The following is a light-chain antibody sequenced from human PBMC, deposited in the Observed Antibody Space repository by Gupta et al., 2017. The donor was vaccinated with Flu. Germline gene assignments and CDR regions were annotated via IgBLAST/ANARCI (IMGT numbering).Light chain of an antibody. CDR2: EGS. CDR1: SSDVGSYNL. J-gene: IGLJ1*01. Sequence: STISCTGTSSDVGSYNLVSWYQQHPGKAPKLMIYEGSKRPSGVSNRFSGSKSGNTASLTISGLQAEDEADYYCCSYAGSSTFYVFGTGTKVTVL. V-gene: IGLV2-23*01. CDR3: CSYAGSSTFYV.